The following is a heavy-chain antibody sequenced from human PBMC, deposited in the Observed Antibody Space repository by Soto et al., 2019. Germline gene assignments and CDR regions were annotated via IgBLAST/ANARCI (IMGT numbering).Heavy chain of an antibody. J-gene: IGHJ6*02. Sequence: GASVKVSCKASGYTFIRYGITWVRQAPGQRLEWMGWISPYNDQTIYAQKLQGRVTMTADTSTRTVYMQLRSLKSDDTAVYCCARGGYYDNVWGKLSHYGLDVWGQGTSVTVSS. D-gene: IGHD3-16*01. CDR3: ARGGYYDNVWGKLSHYGLDV. V-gene: IGHV1-18*01. CDR1: GYTFIRYG. CDR2: ISPYNDQT.